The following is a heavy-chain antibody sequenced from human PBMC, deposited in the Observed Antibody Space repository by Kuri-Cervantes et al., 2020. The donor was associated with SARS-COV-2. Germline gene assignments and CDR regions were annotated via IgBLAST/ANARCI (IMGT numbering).Heavy chain of an antibody. CDR1: GFTFSSYG. J-gene: IGHJ4*02. D-gene: IGHD1-1*01. CDR3: VRDGDHWNFDY. CDR2: ISGSARSR. V-gene: IGHV3-NL1*01. Sequence: GESLKISCAASGFTFSSYGMHWVRQAPGKGLEWVSDISGSARSRYCADSVKGRFTLSRDNAKNMLFLQMNSLRAEDTAVYYCVRDGDHWNFDYWGQGTLVTVSS.